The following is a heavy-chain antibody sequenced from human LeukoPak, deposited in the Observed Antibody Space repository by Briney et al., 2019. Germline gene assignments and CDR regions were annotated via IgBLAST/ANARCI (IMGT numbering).Heavy chain of an antibody. V-gene: IGHV4-34*01. CDR1: GGSFSGYY. CDR2: INHSGST. CDR3: ARVPVTDDAFDI. J-gene: IGHJ3*02. D-gene: IGHD4-17*01. Sequence: SETLSLTCAVYGGSFSGYYWSWIRQPPGKGLEWIGEINHSGSTNYNPSLKSRVTISVDRSKNQFSLKLSSVTAADTAVYYCARVPVTDDAFDIWGQGTMVTVSS.